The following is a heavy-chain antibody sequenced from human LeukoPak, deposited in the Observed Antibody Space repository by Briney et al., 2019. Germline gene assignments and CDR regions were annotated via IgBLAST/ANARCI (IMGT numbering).Heavy chain of an antibody. CDR3: TRDGGSFCDFDY. V-gene: IGHV3-23*01. J-gene: IGHJ4*02. CDR2: IGGSGETT. CDR1: GFTFSTYG. D-gene: IGHD1-26*01. Sequence: GGSLRLSCAASGFTFSTYGMSWVRQAPGKGLEWVAIIGGSGETTIYGDSVKGRLTISRDNSKNTVYLQMGSLRGDDMAVYYCTRDGGSFCDFDYWGQGALVTVSS.